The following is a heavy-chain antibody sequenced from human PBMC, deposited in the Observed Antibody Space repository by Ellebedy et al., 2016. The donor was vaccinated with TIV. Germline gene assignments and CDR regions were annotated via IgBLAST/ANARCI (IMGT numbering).Heavy chain of an antibody. J-gene: IGHJ4*02. CDR1: GFTFSPYA. CDR3: AKDRTSGDGYWVFDS. V-gene: IGHV3-23*01. CDR2: IFGSGAE. D-gene: IGHD2-21*02. Sequence: PGGSLRLSCAASGFTFSPYAMAWVRQAPGKGLEWVSCIFGSGAEKYADSVTGRFTISRDNSKRTVDLQMRSVRAEDTAVYFCAKDRTSGDGYWVFDSWGQGTMVSVSS.